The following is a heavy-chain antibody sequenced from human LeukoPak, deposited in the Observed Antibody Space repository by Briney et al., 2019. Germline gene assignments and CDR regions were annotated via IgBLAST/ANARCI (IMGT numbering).Heavy chain of an antibody. V-gene: IGHV3-23*01. CDR3: AKDHGWWLRVYYFGY. CDR2: ISGSGGST. J-gene: IGHJ4*02. Sequence: LSLTCTVSGASTRSYSWSCVRQAPGKGLEWLSAISGSGGSTYYADSVKGRFTISRDNSKNTLYLQMNSLRAEDTAVYYCAKDHGWWLRVYYFGYWGQGTLVTVSS. D-gene: IGHD5-12*01. CDR1: GASTRSYS.